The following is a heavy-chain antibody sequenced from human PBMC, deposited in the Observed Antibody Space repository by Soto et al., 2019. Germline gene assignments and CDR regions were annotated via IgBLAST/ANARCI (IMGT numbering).Heavy chain of an antibody. V-gene: IGHV3-33*01. D-gene: IGHD3-10*01. J-gene: IGHJ6*03. CDR1: GFTFSSYG. CDR3: ARDGITYLYYYCYYMDA. CDR2: IWYDGSNK. Sequence: GGSLRLSCAASGFTFSSYGMHWVRQAPGKGLEWVAVIWYDGSNKYYADSVNGRFTISRDNSKRTRDLQMNSLSAEDTAVYYCARDGITYLYYYCYYMDAWGKGSTVSVCS.